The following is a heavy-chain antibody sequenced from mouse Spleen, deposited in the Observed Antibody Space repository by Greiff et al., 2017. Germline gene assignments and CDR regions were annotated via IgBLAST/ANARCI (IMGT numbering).Heavy chain of an antibody. CDR2: IYPGDGDT. J-gene: IGHJ1*03. CDR3: ARKGGDYYGSSSYWYFDV. D-gene: IGHD1-1*01. V-gene: IGHV1-82*01. Sequence: VQLQQSGPELVKPGASVKISCKASGYAFSSSWMNWVKQRPGKGLEWIGRIYPGDGDTNYNGKFKGKATLTADKSSSTAYMQLSSLTSEDSAVYFCARKGGDYYGSSSYWYFDVWGTGTTVTVSS. CDR1: GYAFSSSW.